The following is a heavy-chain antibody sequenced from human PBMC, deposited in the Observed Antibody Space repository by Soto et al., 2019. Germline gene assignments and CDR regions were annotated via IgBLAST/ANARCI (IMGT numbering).Heavy chain of an antibody. V-gene: IGHV4-30-4*01. CDR3: ASGDYDSSGYYFIGDY. CDR2: IYYSGST. D-gene: IGHD3-22*01. Sequence: SETLSLTCTVSGGSISSGDYYWSWIRQPPGKGLEWIGYIYYSGSTYYNPSLKSRVTISVDTSKNQFSLKLSSVTAADTAVYYCASGDYDSSGYYFIGDYWGQGTLVTVSS. CDR1: GGSISSGDYY. J-gene: IGHJ4*02.